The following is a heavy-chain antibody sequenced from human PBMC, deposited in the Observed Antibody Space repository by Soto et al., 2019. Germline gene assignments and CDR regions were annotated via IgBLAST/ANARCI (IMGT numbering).Heavy chain of an antibody. CDR3: ARDSEDYDGSDYYKWFDP. Sequence: SETLSLTCTVSGGSISSYYWSWVRQPPGKGLEWIGYIYYSGNTNYNPSLKSRVTMSVDTSKNQFSLRLSSVTAADTAIYYCARDSEDYDGSDYYKWFDPWGQGTLVTV. J-gene: IGHJ5*02. CDR1: GGSISSYY. D-gene: IGHD3-22*01. CDR2: IYYSGNT. V-gene: IGHV4-59*01.